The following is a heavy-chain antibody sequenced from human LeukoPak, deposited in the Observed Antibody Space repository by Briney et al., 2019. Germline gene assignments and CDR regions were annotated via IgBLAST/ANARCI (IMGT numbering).Heavy chain of an antibody. CDR1: GGSFSGYY. V-gene: IGHV4-34*01. CDR2: INHSGST. D-gene: IGHD3-10*01. Sequence: PSETLSLTCAVYGGSFSGYYWSWIRQPPGKGLEWIGEINHSGSTNYNPSLKSRVTISVDTSKNQFSLKLSSVTAADTAVYYCARGLVGSGSTLFGYWGQGTLVTVSS. J-gene: IGHJ4*02. CDR3: ARGLVGSGSTLFGY.